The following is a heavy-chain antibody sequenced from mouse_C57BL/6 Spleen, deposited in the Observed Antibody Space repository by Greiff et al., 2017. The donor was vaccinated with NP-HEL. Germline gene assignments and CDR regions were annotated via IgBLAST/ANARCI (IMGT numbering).Heavy chain of an antibody. Sequence: QVQLKQSGAELVRPGSSVKLSCKASGYTFTSYWMHWVKQRPIQGLEWIGNIDPSDSETHYNQKFKDKATLTVDKSSSTAYMQLSSLTSEDSAVYYCARSITTVAGAMDYWGQGTSVTVSS. CDR2: IDPSDSET. V-gene: IGHV1-52*01. D-gene: IGHD1-1*01. J-gene: IGHJ4*01. CDR3: ARSITTVAGAMDY. CDR1: GYTFTSYW.